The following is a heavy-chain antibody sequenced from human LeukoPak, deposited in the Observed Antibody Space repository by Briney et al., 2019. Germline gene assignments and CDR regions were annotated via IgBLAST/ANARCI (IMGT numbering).Heavy chain of an antibody. CDR1: GDSVSSNSAA. CDR2: TYYRSKWYN. J-gene: IGHJ4*02. D-gene: IGHD3-3*01. CDR3: ARGTFWSGYYHDY. Sequence: SQTLSLTCAISGDSVSSNSAAWNWIRQSPSRGLEWLGRTYYRSKWYNDYAVSVKSRITINPDTSKNQFSLQLSSVTAAGTAVYYCARGTFWSGYYHDYWGQGTLVTVSS. V-gene: IGHV6-1*01.